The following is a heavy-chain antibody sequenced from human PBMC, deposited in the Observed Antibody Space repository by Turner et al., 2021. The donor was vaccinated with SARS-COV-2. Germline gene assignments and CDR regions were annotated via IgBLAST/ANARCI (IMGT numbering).Heavy chain of an antibody. CDR3: ARRQLGWGLIDY. D-gene: IGHD2-21*01. CDR1: GYTVTGYY. Sequence: QVQLVQSGAEVKKPGASVRVSCKASGYTVTGYYMHWVRQAPGQGLEWMGWINPNSGGTSYAQEFQGRVTMTRDTSISTAYMELSRLRSDDTAVYYCARRQLGWGLIDYWGQGTLVTVSS. CDR2: INPNSGGT. V-gene: IGHV1-2*02. J-gene: IGHJ4*02.